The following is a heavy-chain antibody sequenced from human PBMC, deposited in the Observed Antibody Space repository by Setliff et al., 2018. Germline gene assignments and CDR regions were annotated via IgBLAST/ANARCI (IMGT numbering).Heavy chain of an antibody. CDR3: ARGPTIFGAIYYMDV. Sequence: GGSLRLSCAASGFIFSSYEMNWVRQAPGKGLEWVSYISSSGSTIYYADSAKGRFTISRDNAKNSLYLQMNSLRAEDTAVYYCARGPTIFGAIYYMDVWGKGTTVTVSS. V-gene: IGHV3-48*03. CDR1: GFIFSSYE. CDR2: ISSSGSTI. J-gene: IGHJ6*03. D-gene: IGHD3-3*01.